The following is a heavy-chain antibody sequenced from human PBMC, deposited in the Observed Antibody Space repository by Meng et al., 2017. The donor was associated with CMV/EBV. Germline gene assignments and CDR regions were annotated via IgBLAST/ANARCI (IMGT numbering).Heavy chain of an antibody. CDR3: ARDGLGYSSSWENYFDY. D-gene: IGHD6-13*01. Sequence: GSLRLSCTVSGGSISSYYWSWIRQPPGKGLEWIGYIYYGGSTNYNPSLKSRVTISVDTSKNQFSLKLSSMTAADTAVYYCARDGLGYSSSWENYFDYWGQGTLVTVSS. CDR2: IYYGGST. CDR1: GGSISSYY. V-gene: IGHV4-59*01. J-gene: IGHJ4*02.